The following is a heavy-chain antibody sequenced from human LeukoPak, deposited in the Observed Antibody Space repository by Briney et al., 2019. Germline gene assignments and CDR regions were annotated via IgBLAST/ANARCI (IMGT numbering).Heavy chain of an antibody. CDR2: ISAYNGNT. D-gene: IGHD5-24*01. V-gene: IGHV1-18*01. Sequence: EASVKVSCKASGYTFTSYGISWVRQAPGQGLEWMGWISAYNGNTNYAQKLQGRVTMTTDTSTSTAYMEPRSLRSDDTAVYYCARDGRRVATKTPYPGYWGQGTLVTVSS. CDR3: ARDGRRVATKTPYPGY. J-gene: IGHJ4*02. CDR1: GYTFTSYG.